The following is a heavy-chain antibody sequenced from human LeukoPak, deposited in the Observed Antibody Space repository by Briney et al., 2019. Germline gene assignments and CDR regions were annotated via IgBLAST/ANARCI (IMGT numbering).Heavy chain of an antibody. CDR2: ISGGGRRI. Sequence: GGSLRLPCAASGFTFSSYGVHWVRQAPGKGLEWVSYISGGGRRIYYADSVKGRFAISRDNAKNSLYLQMNSLRADDTAVYYCARSYASGSTLGYFDYWGQGTLVTVSS. CDR1: GFTFSSYG. V-gene: IGHV3-48*04. J-gene: IGHJ4*02. CDR3: ARSYASGSTLGYFDY. D-gene: IGHD3-10*01.